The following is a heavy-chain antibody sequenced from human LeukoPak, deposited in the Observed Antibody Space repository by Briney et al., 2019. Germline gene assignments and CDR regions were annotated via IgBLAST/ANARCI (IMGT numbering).Heavy chain of an antibody. V-gene: IGHV5-51*01. CDR3: ARTYYYDSSGYYLPHFDY. CDR1: GYSLTSYW. J-gene: IGHJ4*02. Sequence: GESLKISCKGSGYSLTSYWIGWVRQMPGKGLEWMGIIYPGDSDTRYSPSFQGQVTISADKSISTAYLQWSSLKASDTAMYYCARTYYYDSSGYYLPHFDYWGQGTLVTVSS. CDR2: IYPGDSDT. D-gene: IGHD3-22*01.